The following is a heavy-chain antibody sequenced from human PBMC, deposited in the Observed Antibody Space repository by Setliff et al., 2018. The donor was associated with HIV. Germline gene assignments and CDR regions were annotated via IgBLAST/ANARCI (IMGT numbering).Heavy chain of an antibody. CDR3: ASQNVGCSGGTCYSGSAFDY. J-gene: IGHJ4*02. CDR1: GDTFRNYA. D-gene: IGHD2-15*01. V-gene: IGHV1-69*13. Sequence: SVKVSCKASGDTFRNYALNWVRQAPGQGLEGMGGIRPPGGAAVYAQNFQGRVTITADESTSTAYMELRTLRSEDTAIYYCASQNVGCSGGTCYSGSAFDYWGQGSPVTVSS. CDR2: IRPPGGAA.